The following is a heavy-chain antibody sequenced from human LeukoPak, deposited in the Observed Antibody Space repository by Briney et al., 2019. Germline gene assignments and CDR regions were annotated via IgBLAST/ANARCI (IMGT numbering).Heavy chain of an antibody. CDR2: IRYDGSNK. V-gene: IGHV3-30*02. J-gene: IGHJ4*02. D-gene: IGHD3-22*01. CDR3: AKDRVNYYDSSGYPSAPDY. CDR1: GFTFSSYG. Sequence: PGGSLRLSCAASGFTFSSYGMHWVRQAPGKGLEWVAFIRYDGSNKYYADSVKGRFTISRDNSKNTLYLQMNSLRAEDTAVYYCAKDRVNYYDSSGYPSAPDYWGQGTLVTVSS.